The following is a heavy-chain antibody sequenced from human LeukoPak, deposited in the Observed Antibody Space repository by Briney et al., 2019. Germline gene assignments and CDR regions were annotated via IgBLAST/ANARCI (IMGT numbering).Heavy chain of an antibody. Sequence: PGGSLRLSCAASGFTFSSYAMSWVRLAPGKGLEWVSTISGSGGSTYYADSVKGRFTISRDNSKNTLYLQMNSLRAEDTAEYYCTKGPVAVITTPYFDYGGQGTLVTVSS. D-gene: IGHD3-22*01. CDR3: TKGPVAVITTPYFDY. J-gene: IGHJ4*02. CDR1: GFTFSSYA. V-gene: IGHV3-23*01. CDR2: ISGSGGST.